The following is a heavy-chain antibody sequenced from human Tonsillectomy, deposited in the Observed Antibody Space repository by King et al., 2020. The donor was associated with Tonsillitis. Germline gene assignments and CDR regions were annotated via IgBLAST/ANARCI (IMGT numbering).Heavy chain of an antibody. V-gene: IGHV4-39*01. CDR3: ARHEDGVIAVAMPVDAFDI. Sequence: QLQESGPGLVKPSETLSLTCTVSGGSISSSSYYWGWIRQPPGKGLEWIGSIYYSGSTYYNPSLKSRVTISVDTSKNQFSLKLSSVTAADTAVYYCARHEDGVIAVAMPVDAFDIWGQGTMVTVSS. D-gene: IGHD6-19*01. J-gene: IGHJ3*02. CDR1: GGSISSSSYY. CDR2: IYYSGST.